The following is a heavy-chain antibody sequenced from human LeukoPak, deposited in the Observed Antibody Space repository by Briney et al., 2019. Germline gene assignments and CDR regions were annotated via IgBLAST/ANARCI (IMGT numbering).Heavy chain of an antibody. V-gene: IGHV3-7*03. CDR2: IKEDGSEK. CDR1: GFTFSSYW. Sequence: GGSLTLSCAASGFTFSSYWMSWVRQATGKGLERVANIKEDGSEKYYVDSVKGRFTISRDNAKNSLYLQMNSLRAEDTAVYYCARDRYYGDYGFDYWGQGTLVTVSS. CDR3: ARDRYYGDYGFDY. D-gene: IGHD4-17*01. J-gene: IGHJ4*02.